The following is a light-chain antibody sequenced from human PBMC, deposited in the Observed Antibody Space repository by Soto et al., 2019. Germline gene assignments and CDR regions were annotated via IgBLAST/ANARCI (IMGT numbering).Light chain of an antibody. CDR3: QQFVESPYT. J-gene: IGKJ2*01. CDR2: DAS. Sequence: IVLTQSPGTMSLSPGQRATLSCRASETISRSYLAWYQQTPGQAPRLLIYDASTRATGIPDRFSGSGSGTDFSLTISRLEPEDFAVYFCQQFVESPYTFGQGTELEIK. V-gene: IGKV3-20*01. CDR1: ETISRSY.